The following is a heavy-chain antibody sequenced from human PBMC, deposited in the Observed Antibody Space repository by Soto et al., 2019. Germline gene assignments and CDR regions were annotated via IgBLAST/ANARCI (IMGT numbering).Heavy chain of an antibody. D-gene: IGHD5-18*01. J-gene: IGHJ6*02. CDR3: AREGGYSYGPPGYRDDYYGMDV. CDR2: ISYDGSNK. V-gene: IGHV3-30-3*01. Sequence: QVQLVESGGGVVQPGRSLRLSCAASGFTFSSYAMHWVRQAPGKGLEWVAVISYDGSNKYYADSVKGRFNISRDKSKHTLYLQMNSLRAEDTAMYYCAREGGYSYGPPGYRDDYYGMDVWGQGTTVTVSS. CDR1: GFTFSSYA.